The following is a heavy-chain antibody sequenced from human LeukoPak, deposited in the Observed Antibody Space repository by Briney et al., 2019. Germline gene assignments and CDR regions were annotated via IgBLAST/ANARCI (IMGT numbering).Heavy chain of an antibody. Sequence: PGGSLRLSCAASGFTFSSYWMSWVRQAPGKGLEWVANIKQDGSEKYYVDSVKGRFTISRDNAKNSLYLQMNSLRAEDTAVYYCARIRYSSSRYGMDVWGQGTTVTVSS. CDR2: IKQDGSEK. V-gene: IGHV3-7*01. CDR1: GFTFSSYW. D-gene: IGHD6-13*01. J-gene: IGHJ6*02. CDR3: ARIRYSSSRYGMDV.